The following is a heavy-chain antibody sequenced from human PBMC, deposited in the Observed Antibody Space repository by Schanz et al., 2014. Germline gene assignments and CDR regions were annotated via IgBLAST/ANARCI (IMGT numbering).Heavy chain of an antibody. CDR2: IHSGGNT. CDR1: GFSVTSHY. CDR3: ARGTPFLCDY. V-gene: IGHV3-53*01. D-gene: IGHD3-16*01. Sequence: EMQLVESGGGLIQPGGSLRLACGASGFSVTSHYMSWVRQTPGKGLECVSLIHSGGNTYYADSVKGRFTISRDKSKNTLHLQMNSLRAEDTAVYYCARGTPFLCDYWGQGTLVTVSS. J-gene: IGHJ4*02.